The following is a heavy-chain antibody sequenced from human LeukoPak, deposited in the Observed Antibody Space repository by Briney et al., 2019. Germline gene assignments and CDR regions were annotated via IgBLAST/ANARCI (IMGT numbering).Heavy chain of an antibody. Sequence: PSETLSLTCTVSGGSISSGSYYWSWIRQPAGKGLEWIGRIYTSGSTNYNPSLKSRVTISVDTSKNQFSLKLSSVTAADAAVYYCAREAVANDAFDTWGQGTMVTVSS. CDR3: AREAVANDAFDT. D-gene: IGHD5-12*01. V-gene: IGHV4-61*02. CDR2: IYTSGST. J-gene: IGHJ3*02. CDR1: GGSISSGSYY.